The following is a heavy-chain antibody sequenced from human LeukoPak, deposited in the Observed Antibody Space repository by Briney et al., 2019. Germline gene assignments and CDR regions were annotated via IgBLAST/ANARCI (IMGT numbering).Heavy chain of an antibody. V-gene: IGHV4-4*07. CDR2: SYTSGNT. CDR3: ARDPTTVSTFFDL. Sequence: SETLSLTCSVSGASITSYYWSWIRQPAGKGLEWIGRSYTSGNTNYNPSLKSRVTMSLDTSTNHFSLRLSSVTAADTAVYYCARDPTTVSTFFDLWGRGTLVTVSS. CDR1: GASITSYY. J-gene: IGHJ2*01. D-gene: IGHD4-11*01.